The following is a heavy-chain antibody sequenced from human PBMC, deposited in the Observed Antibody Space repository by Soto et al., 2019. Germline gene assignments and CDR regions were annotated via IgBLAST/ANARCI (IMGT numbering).Heavy chain of an antibody. CDR2: INHSGST. CDR1: GGSFSGYY. CDR3: ARTGDIVVVVAAANNAFDI. D-gene: IGHD2-15*01. V-gene: IGHV4-34*01. J-gene: IGHJ3*02. Sequence: SETLSLTCAVYGGSFSGYYWSWIRQPPGKGLEWIGEINHSGSTNYNPSLKSRVTISVDTSKNQFSLKLSSVTAADTAVYYCARTGDIVVVVAAANNAFDIWGQGKMVTVSS.